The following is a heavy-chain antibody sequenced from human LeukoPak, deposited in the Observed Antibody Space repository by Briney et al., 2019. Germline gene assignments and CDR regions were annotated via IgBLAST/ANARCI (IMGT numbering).Heavy chain of an antibody. CDR1: GFTFSSYS. Sequence: GGSLRLSCAASGFTFSSYSMNWVRQAPGKGLEWVSYISSSSSTIYYADSVKGRFTISRDNAKNSLYLQMNSLRAEDAAVYYCARVAAYYYDSSGYYPHWGQGTLVTVSS. CDR3: ARVAAYYYDSSGYYPH. V-gene: IGHV3-48*04. J-gene: IGHJ4*02. D-gene: IGHD3-22*01. CDR2: ISSSSSTI.